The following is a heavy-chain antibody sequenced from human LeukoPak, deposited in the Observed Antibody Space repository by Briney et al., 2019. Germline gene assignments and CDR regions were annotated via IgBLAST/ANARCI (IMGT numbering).Heavy chain of an antibody. D-gene: IGHD1-26*01. CDR2: INSDGSST. Sequence: GGSLRLSCAASGFTFSSYWMHWVRQAPGKGLVWVSRINSDGSSTSYADSVKGRFTISRDNAKNTLYLQMNSLRAEDTAVYYCASRGSGSYSYYYYGMDVWGQGTTVTVSS. CDR1: GFTFSSYW. J-gene: IGHJ6*02. V-gene: IGHV3-74*01. CDR3: ASRGSGSYSYYYYGMDV.